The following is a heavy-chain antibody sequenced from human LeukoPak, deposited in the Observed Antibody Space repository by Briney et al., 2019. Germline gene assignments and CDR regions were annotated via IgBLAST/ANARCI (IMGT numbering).Heavy chain of an antibody. D-gene: IGHD6-19*01. CDR3: ARDRAVADHKGSCWFDP. Sequence: GGSLRLSCAASGFTFSSYSMNWVRQAPGKGLEWVSSISSSSSYIYYADSVKGRFTISRDNAKNSLYLQMNSLRAEDTAVYYCARDRAVADHKGSCWFDPWGQGTLVTVSS. V-gene: IGHV3-21*01. J-gene: IGHJ5*02. CDR2: ISSSSSYI. CDR1: GFTFSSYS.